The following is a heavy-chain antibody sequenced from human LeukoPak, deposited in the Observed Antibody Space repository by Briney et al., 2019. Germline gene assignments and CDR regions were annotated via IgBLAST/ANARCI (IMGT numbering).Heavy chain of an antibody. V-gene: IGHV1-18*01. D-gene: IGHD2/OR15-2a*01. CDR3: ARDWGPFRTTTTMGAY. CDR1: GYTFTNYG. Sequence: ASVKVSCKASGYTFTNYGITWVRQAPGQGLEWMGWITAYNGNTNFAQKLQGRVTMTTDTPTSTAYMELRRLKSDDTAVYYCARDWGPFRTTTTMGAYWGQGTLVTVSS. J-gene: IGHJ4*02. CDR2: ITAYNGNT.